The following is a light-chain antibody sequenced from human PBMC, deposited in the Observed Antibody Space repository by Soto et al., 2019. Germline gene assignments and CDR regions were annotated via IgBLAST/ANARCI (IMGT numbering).Light chain of an antibody. Sequence: EIVLTQSPGTLSLSPGERATLSCRASQSVSSSYLAWYQQKPGQAPRLLIYGASSRATGIPDRFSGSGSGTDFTLTISRLEPEDFAVYYCQQLVAHRNTFGQGTRLEIK. V-gene: IGKV3-20*01. CDR2: GAS. CDR3: QQLVAHRNT. CDR1: QSVSSSY. J-gene: IGKJ5*01.